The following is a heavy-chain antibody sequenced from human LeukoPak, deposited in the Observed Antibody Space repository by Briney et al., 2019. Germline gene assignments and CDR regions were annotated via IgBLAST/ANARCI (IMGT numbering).Heavy chain of an antibody. J-gene: IGHJ4*02. CDR2: IWYDGSNK. CDR1: GFTFSSYG. CDR3: ARAMHDLYSSGWAPRY. D-gene: IGHD6-19*01. Sequence: PGRSLRLSCAASGFTFSSYGMHWVRQAPGKGLEWVAVIWYDGSNKYYADSVKGRFTISRDSSKNTLYLQMNSLRAEDTAVYYCARAMHDLYSSGWAPRYWGQGTLVTVSS. V-gene: IGHV3-33*01.